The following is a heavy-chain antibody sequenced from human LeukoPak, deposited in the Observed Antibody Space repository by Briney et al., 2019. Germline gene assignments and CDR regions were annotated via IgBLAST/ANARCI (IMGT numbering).Heavy chain of an antibody. CDR3: ARDYYDSSGYYPLGYFDY. J-gene: IGHJ4*02. CDR1: GFTFSSYA. D-gene: IGHD3-22*01. Sequence: GGSLRLSCAASGFTFSSYATHWVRQAPGKGLEWVAVISYDGSNKYYADSVKGRFTISRDNSKNTLYLQMNSLRAEDTAVYYCARDYYDSSGYYPLGYFDYWGQGTLVTVSS. V-gene: IGHV3-30-3*01. CDR2: ISYDGSNK.